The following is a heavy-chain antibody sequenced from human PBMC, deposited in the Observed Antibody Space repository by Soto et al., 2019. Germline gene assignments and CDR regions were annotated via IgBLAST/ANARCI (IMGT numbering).Heavy chain of an antibody. CDR3: AKDDAGIVVVPAALDI. CDR1: GFTFSSYA. V-gene: IGHV3-23*01. J-gene: IGHJ3*02. D-gene: IGHD2-2*01. CDR2: ISGSGGST. Sequence: EVQLLESGGGLVQPGGSLRLSCAASGFTFSSYAMSWVRQAPGKGLEWVSAISGSGGSTYYADSVKGRFTISRDNSKNTLYLQMNSLRAEDTAEYYCAKDDAGIVVVPAALDIWGQGTMVTVSS.